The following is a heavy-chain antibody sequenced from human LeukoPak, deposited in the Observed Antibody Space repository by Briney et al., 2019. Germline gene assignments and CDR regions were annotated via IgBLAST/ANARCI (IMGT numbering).Heavy chain of an antibody. CDR3: ATGYDNSGSGDY. CDR2: INPNSGGT. V-gene: IGHV1-2*02. Sequence: GASVKISCKASEYTFTGYYMHWVRQAPGQELEWMGWINPNSGGTNYAQKFQGRVTMTRDTSINTAYMELSRLTSDDTAVYYCATGYDNSGSGDYWGQGTLVTVSS. D-gene: IGHD3-22*01. CDR1: EYTFTGYY. J-gene: IGHJ4*02.